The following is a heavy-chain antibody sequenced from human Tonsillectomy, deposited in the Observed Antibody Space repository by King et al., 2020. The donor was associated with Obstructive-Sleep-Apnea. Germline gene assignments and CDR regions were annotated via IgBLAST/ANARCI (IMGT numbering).Heavy chain of an antibody. CDR1: GYSFTNYW. CDR3: ARHIHRGHERLPLDY. V-gene: IGHV5-10-1*01. D-gene: IGHD5-12*01. Sequence: VQLVESGAEVKKPGESLRISCKGSGYSFTNYWISWVRQMPGKGLEWMGRIDPSDSYTNYSPSFQGHVTISADRSISAAYLQWSTLKASDTAMYYCARHIHRGHERLPLDYWGQGTLVTVSS. J-gene: IGHJ4*02. CDR2: IDPSDSYT.